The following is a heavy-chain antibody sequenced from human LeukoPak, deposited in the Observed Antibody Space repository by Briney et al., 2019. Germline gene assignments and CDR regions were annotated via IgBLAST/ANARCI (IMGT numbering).Heavy chain of an antibody. CDR3: ARGYSNYGYVFDF. J-gene: IGHJ3*01. D-gene: IGHD4-11*01. V-gene: IGHV3-7*01. CDR2: IKQDGNEK. Sequence: GGSLRLSCAASGFRFNTFWMSWVRQAPGKGLEWVANIKQDGNEKYYADSVKGRFTISRDNSKNSLDLQMNSLRTDDTAFYYCARGYSNYGYVFDFWGQGTTVTVSS. CDR1: GFRFNTFW.